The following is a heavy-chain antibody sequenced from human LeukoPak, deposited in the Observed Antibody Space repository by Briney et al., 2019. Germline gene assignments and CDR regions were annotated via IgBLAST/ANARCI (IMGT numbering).Heavy chain of an antibody. Sequence: GGSLRLSCAASGFTFSSYGMHWVRQAPGKGLEWVAVISYDGSNKYYADSVKGRFTISRDNSKNTLYLQMNSLRAEDTAVYYCARDLGVSDFWSGLDYWGQGTLVTVSS. CDR1: GFTFSSYG. V-gene: IGHV3-30*03. D-gene: IGHD3-3*01. J-gene: IGHJ4*02. CDR3: ARDLGVSDFWSGLDY. CDR2: ISYDGSNK.